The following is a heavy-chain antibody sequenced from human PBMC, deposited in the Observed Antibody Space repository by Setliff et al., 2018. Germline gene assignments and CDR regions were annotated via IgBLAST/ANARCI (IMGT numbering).Heavy chain of an antibody. Sequence: PSETLSLTCTVSGDSMNDNHWTWMRQPPGKGLEWIGYIYTSGGTNYNPSLKSRVTISVDITENQFSLILRSVVAADTAVYYCARGVSGVSWTPRYWGRGTLVTVSS. D-gene: IGHD6-25*01. CDR1: GDSMNDNH. J-gene: IGHJ4*02. V-gene: IGHV4-4*08. CDR3: ARGVSGVSWTPRY. CDR2: IYTSGGT.